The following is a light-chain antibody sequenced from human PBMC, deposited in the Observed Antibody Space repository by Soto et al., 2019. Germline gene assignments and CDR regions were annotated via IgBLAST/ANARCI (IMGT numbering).Light chain of an antibody. CDR2: DVS. Sequence: EIVLTQSPATLSLSPGDRATISCRSSQSVSSYLAWYQHKPGQAPRLLIYDVSNRATGIPARFSGSGSGTDVIITIRSLEPEDFAVYYCQQRSNWPRFTFGPGNKVDIQ. V-gene: IGKV3-11*01. CDR1: QSVSSY. J-gene: IGKJ3*01. CDR3: QQRSNWPRFT.